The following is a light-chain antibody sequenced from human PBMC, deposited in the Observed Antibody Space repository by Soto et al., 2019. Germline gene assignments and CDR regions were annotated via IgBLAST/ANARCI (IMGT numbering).Light chain of an antibody. CDR2: EVN. J-gene: IGLJ2*01. V-gene: IGLV2-23*02. CDR3: VAWDDSLNGHVA. CDR1: SSNVGSYKL. Sequence: QSALTQPASVSGSPGQSITISCTGTSSNVGSYKLVSWYQQHPGKAPKLMIFEVNKRPSGVSNRFSGSKSGNTASLTISGLKVEDEADYYCVAWDDSLNGHVAFGGGTKVTVL.